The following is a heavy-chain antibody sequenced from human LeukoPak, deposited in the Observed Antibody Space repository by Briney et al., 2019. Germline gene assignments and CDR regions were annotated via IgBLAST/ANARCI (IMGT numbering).Heavy chain of an antibody. CDR3: ARFALGGVGATDDAFDI. V-gene: IGHV1-69*13. CDR2: IIPIFGTA. J-gene: IGHJ3*02. CDR1: GGTFSSYA. D-gene: IGHD1-26*01. Sequence: ASVKVSCKASGGTFSSYAISWVRQAPGQGLEWMGGIIPIFGTANYAQKFQGRVTITADESTSTAYMELSSLRSEDTAVYYCARFALGGVGATDDAFDIWGQGTMVTVSS.